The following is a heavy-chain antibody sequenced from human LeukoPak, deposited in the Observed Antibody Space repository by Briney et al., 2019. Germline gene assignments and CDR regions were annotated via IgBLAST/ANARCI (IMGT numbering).Heavy chain of an antibody. CDR3: VRGTDCSATTCYPLSAFDY. CDR2: ISSRGTST. J-gene: IGHJ4*02. CDR1: GFIFSDFG. D-gene: IGHD2-8*02. Sequence: GESLRLSCVASGFIFSDFGVNWVRQVPGKGLEWVAFISSRGTSTFYADSVKGRFTISRDTAKKSLDLQMTSLRADDTAAYYCVRGTDCSATTCYPLSAFDYWGQGTLVTVSS. V-gene: IGHV3-21*04.